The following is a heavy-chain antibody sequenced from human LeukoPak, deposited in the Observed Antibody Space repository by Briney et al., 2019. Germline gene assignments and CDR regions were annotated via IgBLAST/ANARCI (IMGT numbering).Heavy chain of an antibody. Sequence: PSETLSLTCTVSGGSISSSSYYWGWIRQPPGKGLEWIGSIYYSGSTYYNPSLKSRVTISVDTSKNQFSLKLSSVTAADTAVYYCASFNYGDYAHRSDYWGQGTLVTVSS. V-gene: IGHV4-39*01. CDR2: IYYSGST. CDR3: ASFNYGDYAHRSDY. CDR1: GGSISSSSYY. J-gene: IGHJ4*02. D-gene: IGHD4-17*01.